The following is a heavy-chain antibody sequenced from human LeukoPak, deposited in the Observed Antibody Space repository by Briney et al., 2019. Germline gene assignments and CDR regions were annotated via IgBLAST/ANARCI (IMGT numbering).Heavy chain of an antibody. CDR1: GGSISSYY. J-gene: IGHJ4*02. CDR3: ARLSKTGIAAEFDY. Sequence: PSETLSLTCTVSGGSISSYYWSWIRQPPGKGLEWIGYIYYSGSTNYNPSLKSRVTISVDTSKNQFSLKLSSVTAADTAVYYCARLSKTGIAAEFDYWGQGTLVTVSS. V-gene: IGHV4-59*08. CDR2: IYYSGST. D-gene: IGHD6-13*01.